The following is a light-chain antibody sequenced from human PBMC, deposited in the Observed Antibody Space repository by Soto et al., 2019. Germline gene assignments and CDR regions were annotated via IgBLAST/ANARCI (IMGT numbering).Light chain of an antibody. J-gene: IGLJ1*01. CDR2: GVT. CDR3: SSFTSRFTFV. Sequence: QSVLTQPASFSGSPGQSIAISCTGTRSDVGAYNYVSWYQQHPGKAPKLMISGVTNRPSGVSDRFSGSKSGNTASLTISGLQAEDEADYYCSSFTSRFTFVFGTGTKVTVL. CDR1: RSDVGAYNY. V-gene: IGLV2-14*01.